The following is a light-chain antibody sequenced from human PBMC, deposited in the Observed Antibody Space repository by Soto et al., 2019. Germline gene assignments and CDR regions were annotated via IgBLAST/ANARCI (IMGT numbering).Light chain of an antibody. CDR1: SSDAGRYNY. CDR2: DVT. CDR3: SSYAGDNNLV. Sequence: QSVLTQPASVSGSRGQSITISCTGTSSDAGRYNYVSWYQHHPGKAPKLLISDVTKRPSWVPDRFSGSKSGNTASLTISDLQAEDEADYYCSSYAGDNNLVFGGGTKVTVL. J-gene: IGLJ2*01. V-gene: IGLV2-8*01.